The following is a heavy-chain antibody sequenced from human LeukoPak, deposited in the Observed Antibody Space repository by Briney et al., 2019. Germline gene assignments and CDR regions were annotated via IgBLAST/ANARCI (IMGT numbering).Heavy chain of an antibody. Sequence: PSETLSLTCTVSGGSISSSSYYWGWLRPPPGLGLEWIGSIYYSGSTYYNPSLKSRVTISVDTSKNQFSLKLSSVTAADTAVDYCARDLTLSPTMTNWFDPWGQGTLVTVSS. V-gene: IGHV4-39*07. CDR3: ARDLTLSPTMTNWFDP. J-gene: IGHJ5*02. D-gene: IGHD3-22*01. CDR1: GGSISSSSYY. CDR2: IYYSGST.